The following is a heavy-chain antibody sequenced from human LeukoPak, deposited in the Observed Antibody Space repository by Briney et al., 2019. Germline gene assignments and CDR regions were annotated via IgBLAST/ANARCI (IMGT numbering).Heavy chain of an antibody. CDR1: GDSVSSNSAA. V-gene: IGHV6-1*01. CDR2: TYYRSKWYN. Sequence: SQTLSLTCAISGDSVSSNSAAWNWIRQSPSRGLEWLGRTYYRSKWYNDYAVSVKSRITINPDTSKNQFSLQLNPVTPEDTAVYYCARDRGSYPYYYYYYGMDVWGQGTTVTVSS. D-gene: IGHD1-26*01. CDR3: ARDRGSYPYYYYYYGMDV. J-gene: IGHJ6*02.